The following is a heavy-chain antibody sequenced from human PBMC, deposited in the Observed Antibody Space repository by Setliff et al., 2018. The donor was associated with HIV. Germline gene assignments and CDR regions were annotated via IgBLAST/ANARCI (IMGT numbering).Heavy chain of an antibody. D-gene: IGHD5-18*01. J-gene: IGHJ4*02. CDR2: ISAYSGNT. CDR1: GYTFTDYY. V-gene: IGHV1-18*04. CDR3: AKGGDRAMINFDH. Sequence: ASVKVSCKASGYTFTDYYMHWVRQAPGQGLEWMGWISAYSGNTNYAQKIQGRVTMTTDTSTSTAYMELSSLTSEDTAVYYCAKGGDRAMINFDHWGQGTLVTVSS.